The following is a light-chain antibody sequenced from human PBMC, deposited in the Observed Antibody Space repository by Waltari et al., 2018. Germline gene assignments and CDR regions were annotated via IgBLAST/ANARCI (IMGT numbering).Light chain of an antibody. CDR2: WAS. CDR1: QSLLDTSNNKNY. J-gene: IGKJ4*01. CDR3: QQYSGSPLT. V-gene: IGKV4-1*01. Sequence: DIVLTQSPDSLAVSLGERATINCKSSQSLLDTSNNKNYLAWYRQKPGQPPQLLFYWASNRNSGVPGRLSGGGSGSDFALTISGLQADDVAVYYCQQYSGSPLTFGGGTKVEIE.